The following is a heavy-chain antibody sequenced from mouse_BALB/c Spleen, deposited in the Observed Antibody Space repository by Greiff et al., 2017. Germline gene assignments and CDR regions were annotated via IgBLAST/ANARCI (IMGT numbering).Heavy chain of an antibody. V-gene: IGHV2-6-7*01. CDR2: IWGDGST. CDR1: GFSLTGYG. Sequence: QVQLKESGPGLVAPSQSLSITCTVSGFSLTGYGVNWVRQPPGKGLEWLGMIWGDGSTDYNSALKSRLSISKDNSKSQVFLKMNSLQTDDTARYYCAREDYYGSSYYAMDYWGQGTSVTVSS. CDR3: AREDYYGSSYYAMDY. J-gene: IGHJ4*01. D-gene: IGHD1-1*01.